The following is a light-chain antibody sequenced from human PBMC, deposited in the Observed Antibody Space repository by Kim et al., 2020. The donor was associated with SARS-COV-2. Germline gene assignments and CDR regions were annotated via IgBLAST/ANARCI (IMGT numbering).Light chain of an antibody. Sequence: EIVMTQSPATLSVSPGDTATLSCRASESVTSHLAWYQQKPGQPPRLLIYATSTRATGIPTRFSGSGSGTEFTLTISSLQSEDFGIYYCQQYKDWPLPFGGGTKLEI. J-gene: IGKJ4*01. CDR3: QQYKDWPLP. V-gene: IGKV3-15*01. CDR1: ESVTSH. CDR2: ATS.